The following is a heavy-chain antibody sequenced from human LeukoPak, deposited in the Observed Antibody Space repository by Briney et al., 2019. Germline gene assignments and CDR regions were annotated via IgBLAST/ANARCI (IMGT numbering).Heavy chain of an antibody. CDR3: ARRYCSSTSCLLDY. D-gene: IGHD2-2*01. V-gene: IGHV3-53*01. J-gene: IGHJ4*02. CDR1: GFTVSSNY. Sequence: PGGSLRLSCAASGFTVSSNYMSWVRQAPGKGLEWVSVIYSGDSTYHAESVKGRFTISRDNAENTLYLQMNSLRAEDTAVYYCARRYCSSTSCLLDYWGQGTLVTVSS. CDR2: IYSGDST.